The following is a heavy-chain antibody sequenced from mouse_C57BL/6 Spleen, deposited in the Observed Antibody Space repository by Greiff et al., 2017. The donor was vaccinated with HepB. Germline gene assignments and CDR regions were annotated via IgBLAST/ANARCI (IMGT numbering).Heavy chain of an antibody. CDR3: ARGGPIYDGYYDYAMDY. J-gene: IGHJ4*01. CDR2: ILPGSGST. D-gene: IGHD2-3*01. V-gene: IGHV1-9*01. Sequence: QVQLQQSGAELMKPGASVKLSCKATGYTFTGYWIEWVKQRPGHGLEWIGEILPGSGSTNYNEKFKGKATFTADTSSNTAYMQLSSLTTEDSAIYYCARGGPIYDGYYDYAMDYWGQGTSVTVSS. CDR1: GYTFTGYW.